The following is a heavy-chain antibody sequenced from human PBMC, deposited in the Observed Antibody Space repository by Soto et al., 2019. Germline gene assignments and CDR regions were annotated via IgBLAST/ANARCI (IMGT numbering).Heavy chain of an antibody. CDR2: MNHSGST. CDR1: GGSFSGYY. V-gene: IGHV4-34*01. CDR3: ARGRGLGYSYGYFHGMDV. J-gene: IGHJ6*02. Sequence: QVQLQQWGAGLLKPSETLTLTCAVYGGSFSGYYWSWIRQPPGKGLECIGEMNHSGSTNYNPSLKSRVTISVDTSKNQFSLKLSSVTAADTAVYYCARGRGLGYSYGYFHGMDVWGQGTTVTASS. D-gene: IGHD5-18*01.